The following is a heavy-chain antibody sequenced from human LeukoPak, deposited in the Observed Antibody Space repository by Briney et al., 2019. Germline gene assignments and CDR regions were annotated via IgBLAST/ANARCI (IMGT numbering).Heavy chain of an antibody. J-gene: IGHJ4*02. CDR1: GFTFSEHY. CDR3: ARGRGYTGYVDY. V-gene: IGHV3-72*01. Sequence: GGPLRLSCAASGFTFSEHYMDWVRQAPGKGLEWVGRIRNKANTYTTEYAASVKGRFTISRDDSQNSLYLQLSSLKSEDTAIYYCARGRGYTGYVDYWGQGTLVSVSS. CDR2: IRNKANTYTT. D-gene: IGHD5-12*01.